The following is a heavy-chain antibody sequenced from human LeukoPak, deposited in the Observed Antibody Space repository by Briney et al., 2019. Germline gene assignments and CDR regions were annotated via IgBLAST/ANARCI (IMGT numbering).Heavy chain of an antibody. D-gene: IGHD4-23*01. CDR3: AARTLPGGAFDI. J-gene: IGHJ3*02. Sequence: GGSLRLSCAASGFTFSSYAMSWVRQAPGKGLEWVSLISGSGGHTYYADSVRGRFTISRDNSKSTLYLQMNSLRAEDTAVYYCAARTLPGGAFDIWGQGTMVTVSS. CDR2: ISGSGGHT. CDR1: GFTFSSYA. V-gene: IGHV3-23*01.